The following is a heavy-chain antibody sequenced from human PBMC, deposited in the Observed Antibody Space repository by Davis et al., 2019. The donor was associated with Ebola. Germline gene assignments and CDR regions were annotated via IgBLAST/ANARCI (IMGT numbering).Heavy chain of an antibody. CDR2: ISTYNGNT. CDR1: GYAFTTSG. CDR3: ARVWGYGDYVSDY. Sequence: ASVKVSCKASGYAFTTSGISWVRQAPGQGLEWMGWISTYNGNTYYAQKFQGRVTMTTDTSTNTAYMELRSLRSDDTAVYYCARVWGYGDYVSDYWGQGTLVTVSS. J-gene: IGHJ4*02. D-gene: IGHD4-17*01. V-gene: IGHV1-18*01.